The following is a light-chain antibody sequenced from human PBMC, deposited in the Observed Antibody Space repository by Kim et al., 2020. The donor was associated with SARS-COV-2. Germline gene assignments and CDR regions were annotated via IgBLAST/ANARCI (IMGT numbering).Light chain of an antibody. J-gene: IGKJ2*01. CDR1: QSVTRSY. CDR3: QQYGSSYT. CDR2: GAS. Sequence: SLSPGEGATLSCRASQSVTRSYLAWYQQKPGRAPRLLIYGASSRATGIPDRFSGSGSGTDFTLTISRLEPEDFAVYYCQQYGSSYTFGQGTKLEI. V-gene: IGKV3-20*01.